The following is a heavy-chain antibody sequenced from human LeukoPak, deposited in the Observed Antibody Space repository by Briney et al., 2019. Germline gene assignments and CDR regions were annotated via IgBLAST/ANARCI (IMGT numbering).Heavy chain of an antibody. CDR2: INAGNGNT. J-gene: IGHJ3*02. V-gene: IGHV1-3*01. Sequence: ASVKVSCKASGGTFSSYAISWVRQAPGQGLEWMGWINAGNGNTKYSQKFQGRVTITRDTSASTAYMELSSLRSEDTAVYYCARVPVYSSGWDAFDIWGQGTMVTVSS. D-gene: IGHD6-19*01. CDR1: GGTFSSYA. CDR3: ARVPVYSSGWDAFDI.